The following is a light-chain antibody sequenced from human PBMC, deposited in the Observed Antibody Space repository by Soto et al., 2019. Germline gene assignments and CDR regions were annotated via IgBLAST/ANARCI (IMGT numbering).Light chain of an antibody. CDR3: LQYDKWPPWT. CDR2: GAS. CDR1: QSVSSSY. J-gene: IGKJ1*01. Sequence: EIVLTQSPGTLSFSPGERATLSCRASQSVSSSYLAWYQQKPGQAPRLLIYGASSRATGIPARFSGSGSGTEFTLTISSLQSDDFAVYYCLQYDKWPPWTFGQGTKVDI. V-gene: IGKV3-20*01.